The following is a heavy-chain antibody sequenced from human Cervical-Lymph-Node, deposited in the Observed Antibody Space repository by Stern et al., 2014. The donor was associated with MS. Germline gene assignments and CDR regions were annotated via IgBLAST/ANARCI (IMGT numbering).Heavy chain of an antibody. D-gene: IGHD2-15*01. Sequence: QVQLGQSGSELKKPGASVKVSCKASGYTFTSYAMNWVRQAPGQGLEWMGWINANTGNPTYAQGFTGRFVFSLDSSVSTAYLQISSLKAEDTAVYYCARAELLYYYYGMDVWGQGTTVTVSS. J-gene: IGHJ6*02. V-gene: IGHV7-4-1*02. CDR3: ARAELLYYYYGMDV. CDR1: GYTFTSYA. CDR2: INANTGNP.